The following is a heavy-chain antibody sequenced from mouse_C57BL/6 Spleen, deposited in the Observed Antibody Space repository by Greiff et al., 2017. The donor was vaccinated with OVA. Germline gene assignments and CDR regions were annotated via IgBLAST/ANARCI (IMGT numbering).Heavy chain of an antibody. CDR2: IYPSDSET. J-gene: IGHJ3*01. CDR3: ARHDHGGFAY. V-gene: IGHV1-61*01. CDR1: GYTFTSYW. Sequence: VQLQQPGAELVRPGSSVKLSCKASGYTFTSYWMDWVKQRPGQGLEWIGNIYPSDSETHYNQKFKDKATLTVDKSSSTAYMQLSSLTSEDSAVYYCARHDHGGFAYWGQGTLVTVSA.